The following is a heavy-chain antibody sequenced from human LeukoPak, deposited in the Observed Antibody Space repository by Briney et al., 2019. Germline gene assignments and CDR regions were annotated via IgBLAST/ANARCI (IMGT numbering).Heavy chain of an antibody. D-gene: IGHD3-22*01. V-gene: IGHV3-7*01. CDR1: GFTFSSYW. Sequence: GGSLRLSCAASGFTFSSYWMSWVRQAPGKGLEWVANIKQDGSEKYYVDSVKGRFTISRDNAKNSLYLQMNSLRAEDTAVYYCARKSPAYYYDSGGYYKDYYFDYWGQGTLVAVSS. CDR2: IKQDGSEK. CDR3: ARKSPAYYYDSGGYYKDYYFDY. J-gene: IGHJ4*02.